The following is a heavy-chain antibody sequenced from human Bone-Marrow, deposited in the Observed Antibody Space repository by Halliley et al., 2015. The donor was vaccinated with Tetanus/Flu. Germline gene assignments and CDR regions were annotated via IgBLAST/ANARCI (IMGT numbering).Heavy chain of an antibody. D-gene: IGHD1-26*01. CDR2: RSYEGSSK. Sequence: RSYEGSSKYHVDPVKCRFPISRDNSKKMLYLEMNSLRAEDTAVYYCAKDHGKWVSTHAYDIWGQGTRVIVSS. J-gene: IGHJ3*02. V-gene: IGHV3-30*18. CDR3: AKDHGKWVSTHAYDI.